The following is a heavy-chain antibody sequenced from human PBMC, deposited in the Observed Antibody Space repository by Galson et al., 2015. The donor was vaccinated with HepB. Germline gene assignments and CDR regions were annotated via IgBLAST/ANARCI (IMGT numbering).Heavy chain of an antibody. Sequence: ETLSLTCTVSGGSLSSYYWSWIRQPAGKGLEWIRRIYTSGSTNSNPSLKSRVTMSVDTSKNQFSLKLTSVTAADTAVYYCARDSRGGSMAYYYMDVWGKGTTVTVSS. CDR3: ARDSRGGSMAYYYMDV. CDR1: GGSLSSYY. J-gene: IGHJ6*03. D-gene: IGHD1-1*01. V-gene: IGHV4-4*07. CDR2: IYTSGST.